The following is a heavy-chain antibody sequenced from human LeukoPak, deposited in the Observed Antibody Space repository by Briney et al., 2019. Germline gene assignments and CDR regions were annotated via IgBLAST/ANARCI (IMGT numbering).Heavy chain of an antibody. Sequence: PSETLSLTCTVSGGSISSGGYYWSWIRQHPGKGLEWIGYIYYSGSTYYNPSLKSRVTISVDTSKNQFSLKLSSATAADTAVYYCARDRWSSSPYYYYGMDVWGQGTTVTVSS. V-gene: IGHV4-31*03. CDR1: GGSISSGGYY. CDR2: IYYSGST. CDR3: ARDRWSSSPYYYYGMDV. D-gene: IGHD6-6*01. J-gene: IGHJ6*02.